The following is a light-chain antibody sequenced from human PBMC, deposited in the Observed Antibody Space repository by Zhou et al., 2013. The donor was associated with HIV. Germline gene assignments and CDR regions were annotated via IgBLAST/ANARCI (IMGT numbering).Light chain of an antibody. CDR1: SSNIGNNY. CDR2: ENN. Sequence: QSVLTQPPSVSAAPGQKVTISCSGSSSNIGNNYVSWYQQLPGTAPKLLIYENNKRPSGIPDRFSGSKSGTSATRGHHRTPDWGRGPDYYCGTWDSSLSAVVFGGRDQADR. CDR3: GTWDSSLSAVV. J-gene: IGLJ2*01. V-gene: IGLV1-51*02.